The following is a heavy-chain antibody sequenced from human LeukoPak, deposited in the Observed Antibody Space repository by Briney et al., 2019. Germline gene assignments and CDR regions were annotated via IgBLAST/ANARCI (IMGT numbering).Heavy chain of an antibody. V-gene: IGHV3-30*02. D-gene: IGHD6-25*01. Sequence: GGSLRLSCAASGFTFSSYGMHWVRQAPGKGLEWVAFIRYDGSNKYYADSVKGRFTISRDNAKNSLFLQMNSLRLEDTAVYYCAREFVGAAVRWGQGTLVTVSS. J-gene: IGHJ4*02. CDR2: IRYDGSNK. CDR3: AREFVGAAVR. CDR1: GFTFSSYG.